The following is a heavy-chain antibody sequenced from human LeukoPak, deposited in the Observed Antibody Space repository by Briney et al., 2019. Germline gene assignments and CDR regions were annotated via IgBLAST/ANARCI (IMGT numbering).Heavy chain of an antibody. V-gene: IGHV3-21*01. CDR1: GFTFSSYS. D-gene: IGHD2-2*01. Sequence: PGGSLRLSCAASGFTFSSYSMNWVRQAPGKGLEWVSSISSSSSYIYYADTVKGRFTISRDNAKNSLYLQMNSLRAEDTAVYYCAREGYCSSTSCPTFDYWGQGTLVTVSS. J-gene: IGHJ4*02. CDR2: ISSSSSYI. CDR3: AREGYCSSTSCPTFDY.